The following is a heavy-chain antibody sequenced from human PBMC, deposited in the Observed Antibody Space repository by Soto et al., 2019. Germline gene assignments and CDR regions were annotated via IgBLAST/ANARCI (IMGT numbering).Heavy chain of an antibody. D-gene: IGHD5-12*01. CDR1: GFTSSGSA. J-gene: IGHJ6*02. V-gene: IGHV3-73*01. CDR3: TRRVVATPDYYYYGMDV. CDR2: IRSKANSYAT. Sequence: GGSLRLSCAVSGFTSSGSAMHWVRQASGKGLEWVGRIRSKANSYATAYAASVKGRFTISRDDSKNTAYLQMNSLKTEDTAVYYCTRRVVATPDYYYYGMDVWGQGTTVTVSS.